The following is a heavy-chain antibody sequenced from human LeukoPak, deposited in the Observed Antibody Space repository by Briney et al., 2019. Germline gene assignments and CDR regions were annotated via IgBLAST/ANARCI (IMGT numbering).Heavy chain of an antibody. CDR3: ARDGANNWFDP. CDR2: IFPSGGEI. J-gene: IGHJ5*02. D-gene: IGHD4/OR15-4a*01. V-gene: IGHV3-23*01. CDR1: GFTFSTFA. Sequence: TGGSLRLSCAASGFTFSTFAMIWVRQPPGKGLEWVSSIFPSGGEIHYADSVRGRFTISRDNSKNTLYLQMNSLRAEDTAVYYCARDGANNWFDPWGQGTLVTVSS.